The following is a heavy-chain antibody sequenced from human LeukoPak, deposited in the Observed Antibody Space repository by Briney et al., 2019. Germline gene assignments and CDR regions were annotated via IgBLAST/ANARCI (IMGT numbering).Heavy chain of an antibody. CDR3: ARDPPLVGATARFGDY. CDR1: GYTFTSYG. J-gene: IGHJ4*02. V-gene: IGHV1-18*01. Sequence: ASVKVSCKASGYTFTSYGISWVPQAPGQGLEWMGWINAYNGNTNYAQKLQGRVTMTTDTSTSTAYMELRSLRSDDTAVYYCARDPPLVGATARFGDYWGQGTLVTVSS. CDR2: INAYNGNT. D-gene: IGHD1-26*01.